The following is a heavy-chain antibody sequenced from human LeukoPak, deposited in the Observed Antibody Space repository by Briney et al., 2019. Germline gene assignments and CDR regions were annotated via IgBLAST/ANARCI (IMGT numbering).Heavy chain of an antibody. Sequence: QPARSLRLSCAASGFTFSSYGMHWVRQAPGKGLEWVAVIWYDGSNKYYADSVKGRFTISRDNSKNTLYLQMNSLRAEDTAVYYCAREGGYYDSSGYWFFDYWGQGTLVTVSS. CDR1: GFTFSSYG. D-gene: IGHD3-22*01. J-gene: IGHJ4*02. CDR2: IWYDGSNK. CDR3: AREGGYYDSSGYWFFDY. V-gene: IGHV3-33*01.